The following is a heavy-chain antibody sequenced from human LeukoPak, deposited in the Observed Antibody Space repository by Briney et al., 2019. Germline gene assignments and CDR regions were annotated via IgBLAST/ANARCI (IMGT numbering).Heavy chain of an antibody. CDR3: ARDDGAAVAGTGFY. J-gene: IGHJ4*02. CDR2: IWYDGSKK. D-gene: IGHD6-19*01. CDR1: GFTFSSYG. V-gene: IGHV3-33*01. Sequence: GRSLRLSCAASGFTFSSYGMHWVRQAPGKGLEWVAVIWYDGSKKYYADSVKGRFTISRDNSKKTLYLQMNSLRAEDTAVYYCARDDGAAVAGTGFYWGQGTLVTVSS.